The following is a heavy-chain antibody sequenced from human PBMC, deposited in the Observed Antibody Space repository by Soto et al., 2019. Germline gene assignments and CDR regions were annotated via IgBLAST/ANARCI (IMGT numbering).Heavy chain of an antibody. CDR2: IFYSGST. V-gene: IGHV4-31*03. Sequence: QVRLQESGPGLVKPSQTLSLTCTVSGGSISSGGYYWSWIRQHPGKGLEWIGYIFYSGSTYYNPSRKRRVSISVDTSKNQLSLKLSSVTAADTAVYYCARVPSSQYYFDYWGQGTLVTVSS. CDR3: ARVPSSQYYFDY. CDR1: GGSISSGGYY. J-gene: IGHJ4*02.